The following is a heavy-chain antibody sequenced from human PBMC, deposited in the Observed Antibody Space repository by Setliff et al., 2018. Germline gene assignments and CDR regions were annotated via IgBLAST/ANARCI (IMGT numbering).Heavy chain of an antibody. CDR1: GGTFTNYG. CDR3: VREGVDSRSSTDYRYYMDV. J-gene: IGHJ6*03. Sequence: SVKVSCKASGGTFTNYGVSWVRQAPGQGLEWMGGTIPMFGTTNYARKFQGRVTITTDKSTSTAFMQLSSLRSDDTAVYYCVREGVDSRSSTDYRYYMDVWGKGTTVTVSS. CDR2: TIPMFGTT. D-gene: IGHD3-22*01. V-gene: IGHV1-69*05.